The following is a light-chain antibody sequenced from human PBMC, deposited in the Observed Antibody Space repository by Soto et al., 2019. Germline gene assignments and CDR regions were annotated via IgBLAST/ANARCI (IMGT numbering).Light chain of an antibody. CDR1: HGITLR. J-gene: IGKJ1*01. V-gene: IGKV1-5*03. CDR2: KAS. Sequence: DIRLIQYPSTLAAFLGDRVTITCRASHGITLRLAGYQRKPGKAPKLLIYKASNIERGTPSRFNCSGSETKTTLSINVLQPDNFATTSTEQSYTFWTFGQRTKV. CDR3: EQSYTFWT.